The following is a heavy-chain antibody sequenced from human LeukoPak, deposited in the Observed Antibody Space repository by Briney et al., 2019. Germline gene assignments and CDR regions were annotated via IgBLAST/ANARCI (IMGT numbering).Heavy chain of an antibody. V-gene: IGHV3-23*01. CDR3: AREKQQLADY. J-gene: IGHJ4*02. D-gene: IGHD6-13*01. CDR1: GFTFTSYA. CDR2: ISGGGGST. Sequence: TGGSLRLSCAASGFTFTSYAMTWVRQAPGKGLEWVSSISGGGGSTYYADSVKGRFTIFRDNSKNTLYLQMNSLRAEDTAVYYCAREKQQLADYWGQGTLVTVSS.